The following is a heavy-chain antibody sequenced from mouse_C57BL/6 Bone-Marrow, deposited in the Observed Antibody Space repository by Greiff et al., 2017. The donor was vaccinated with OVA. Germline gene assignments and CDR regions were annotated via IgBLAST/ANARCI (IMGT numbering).Heavy chain of an antibody. Sequence: QVQLQQPGAELVRPGSSVKLSCKASGYTFTSYWMHWVKQRPIQGLEWIGNIDPSDSETHYNQKFKDKATLTVDKSSSTAYTQLSSLTSEDSAVYYCARDGNYLYYFDYWGQGTTLTVSS. V-gene: IGHV1-52*01. CDR1: GYTFTSYW. J-gene: IGHJ2*01. CDR3: ARDGNYLYYFDY. D-gene: IGHD2-1*01. CDR2: IDPSDSET.